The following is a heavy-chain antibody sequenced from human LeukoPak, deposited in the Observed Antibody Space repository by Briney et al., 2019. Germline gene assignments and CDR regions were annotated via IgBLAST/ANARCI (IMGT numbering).Heavy chain of an antibody. V-gene: IGHV4-34*01. D-gene: IGHD3-10*01. CDR1: GGSISSYY. J-gene: IGHJ4*02. CDR3: ARVGLLWFGELWY. CDR2: INHSGST. Sequence: PSETLSLTCTVSGGSISSYYWSWIRQPPGKGLEWIGEINHSGSTNYNPSLKSRVTISVDTSKNQFSLKLSSVTAADTAVYYCARVGLLWFGELWYWGQGTLVTVSS.